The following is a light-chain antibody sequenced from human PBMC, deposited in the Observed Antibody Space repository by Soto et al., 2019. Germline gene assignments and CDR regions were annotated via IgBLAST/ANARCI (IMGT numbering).Light chain of an antibody. J-gene: IGLJ2*01. Sequence: QLVLPQSPSASASLGASVKLTCTLSSGHNNYAIAWHQQQPEKGPRYLMKLNSDGSHSKGDGIPDRFSGSSSGTERYLIISSLQSEDEADYYCQTWGTGIVVFGGGTKVTVL. CDR1: SGHNNYA. CDR2: LNSDGSH. CDR3: QTWGTGIVV. V-gene: IGLV4-69*01.